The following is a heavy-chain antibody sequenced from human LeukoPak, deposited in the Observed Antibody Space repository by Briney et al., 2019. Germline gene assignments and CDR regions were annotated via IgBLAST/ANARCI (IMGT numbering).Heavy chain of an antibody. CDR1: GFTFNSHA. CDR2: ISGSGGST. Sequence: GGAPRLSSAASGFTFNSHAMSWGRQAPGEGAEGVSAISGSGGSTYYADSVKGRFTISRDNSKNTLYLQMNSLRAEDTAVYYCAKAPWYYGTYCFDYWGQGTLVTVSS. J-gene: IGHJ4*02. D-gene: IGHD3-10*01. CDR3: AKAPWYYGTYCFDY. V-gene: IGHV3-23*01.